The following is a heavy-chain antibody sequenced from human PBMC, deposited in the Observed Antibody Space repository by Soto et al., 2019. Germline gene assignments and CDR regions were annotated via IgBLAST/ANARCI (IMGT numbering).Heavy chain of an antibody. D-gene: IGHD3-10*01. CDR3: VGQTQFSGSGSFFDF. V-gene: IGHV3-53*02. CDR1: GFNVSNNY. CDR2: IYIGGAT. Sequence: EVQLVETGGDLIQPGGSLRLSCVASGFNVSNNYMSWVRQAPGKGPEWVAIIYIGGATRFPDSVRGRFTVSRDGSKNTMYRQMNSLRVEDTAVYYCVGQTQFSGSGSFFDFWGPGTLVTVSS. J-gene: IGHJ4*02.